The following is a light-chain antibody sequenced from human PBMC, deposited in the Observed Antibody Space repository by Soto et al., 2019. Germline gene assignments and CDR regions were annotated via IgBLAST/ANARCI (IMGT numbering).Light chain of an antibody. CDR2: TAS. V-gene: IGKV1-9*01. CDR3: QQLDNYPRT. CDR1: QGISSY. J-gene: IGKJ1*01. Sequence: DIQLPQYFFFLSASVGDRVTITCRASQGISSYLAWYQQKPGKAPKLLIYTASTLQSGVPSRFSGSGSGTEFTLTISSLQPEDFATYYCQQLDNYPRTFGQGTKV.